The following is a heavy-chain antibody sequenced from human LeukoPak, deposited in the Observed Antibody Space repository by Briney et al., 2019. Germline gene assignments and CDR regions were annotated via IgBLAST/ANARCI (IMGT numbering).Heavy chain of an antibody. Sequence: PSETLSLTCAVYGGSFSGYYWSWIRQPPGKGLEWIGEINHSGSTNYNPSLKSRVTISVDTSKNQFSPKLSSVTAADTAVYYCARGLGYCSGGSCIDLDYWGQGTLVIVSS. CDR1: GGSFSGYY. J-gene: IGHJ4*02. CDR2: INHSGST. CDR3: ARGLGYCSGGSCIDLDY. V-gene: IGHV4-34*01. D-gene: IGHD2-15*01.